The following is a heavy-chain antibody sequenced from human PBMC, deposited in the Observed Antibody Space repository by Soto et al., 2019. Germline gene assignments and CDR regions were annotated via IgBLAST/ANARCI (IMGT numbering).Heavy chain of an antibody. V-gene: IGHV1-18*01. D-gene: IGHD3-22*01. J-gene: IGHJ4*02. Sequence: ASVKVSCKASGYTFTSYGISWVRQAPGQGLEWMGWISAYNGNTNYAQKLQGRVTMTTDTSTSTAYMELSSLRSEDTAVYYCARTYYYDSSGYLGRLTFDYWGQGTLVTVSS. CDR1: GYTFTSYG. CDR2: ISAYNGNT. CDR3: ARTYYYDSSGYLGRLTFDY.